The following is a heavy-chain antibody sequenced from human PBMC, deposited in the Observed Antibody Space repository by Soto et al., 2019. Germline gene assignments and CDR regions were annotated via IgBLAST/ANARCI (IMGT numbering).Heavy chain of an antibody. D-gene: IGHD3-3*01. CDR1: GYTFTSYD. CDR2: MNPNSGNT. V-gene: IGHV1-8*01. CDR3: ARGSGFLEWLSTRWFDP. Sequence: GASVKVSCKASGYTFTSYDINWVRQATGQGLEWMGWMNPNSGNTGYAQKFQGRVTMTRNTSISTAYMELSRLRSEDTAVYYCARGSGFLEWLSTRWFDPWGQGTLVTVSS. J-gene: IGHJ5*02.